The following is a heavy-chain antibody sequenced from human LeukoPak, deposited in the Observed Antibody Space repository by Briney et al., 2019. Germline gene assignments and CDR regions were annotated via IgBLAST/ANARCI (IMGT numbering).Heavy chain of an antibody. CDR1: GGSISSGSYY. D-gene: IGHD3-10*01. J-gene: IGHJ6*03. CDR2: IYTSGST. CDR3: ARERGSYFRLHYYCYYYMDV. V-gene: IGHV4-61*02. Sequence: SETLSLTCTVSGGSISSGSYYWSWIRQPAGKGLEWIGRIYTSGSTNYNPSLKSRVTISVDTSKNQFSLKLSSVTAADTAVYYCARERGSYFRLHYYCYYYMDVWGKGTTVTISS.